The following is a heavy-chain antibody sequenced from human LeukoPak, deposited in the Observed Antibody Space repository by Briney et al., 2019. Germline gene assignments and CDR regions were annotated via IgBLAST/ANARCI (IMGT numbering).Heavy chain of an antibody. CDR1: GFTFSSYG. CDR3: AKGVTAYFDC. D-gene: IGHD2-21*02. J-gene: IGHJ4*02. Sequence: GGSLRLSCAASGFTFSSYGMHWVRQAPGKGLEWVAVISYDGSNEYYADSVKGRFTISRDNSKNTLYLQMNSLRAEDTAVYYCAKGVTAYFDCWGQGTLVTVSS. CDR2: ISYDGSNE. V-gene: IGHV3-30*18.